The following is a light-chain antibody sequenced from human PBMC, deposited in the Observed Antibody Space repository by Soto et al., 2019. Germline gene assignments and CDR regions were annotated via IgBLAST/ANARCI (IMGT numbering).Light chain of an antibody. V-gene: IGKV3-20*01. CDR3: QQYGSSPLT. CDR1: QSVSSSY. CDR2: GAS. Sequence: EIVLTQSPGTLSLSPGERATLSCRASQSVSSSYLAWYQQKPGKAPRLLIYGASSRATGIPDRFSGSGSGTDFCLTISRLEPEDFAVYYCQQYGSSPLTFGGGTKVEFK. J-gene: IGKJ4*01.